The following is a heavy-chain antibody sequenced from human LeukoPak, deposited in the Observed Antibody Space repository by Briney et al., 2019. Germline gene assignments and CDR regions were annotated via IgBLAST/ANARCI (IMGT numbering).Heavy chain of an antibody. J-gene: IGHJ4*02. CDR1: GYTFTGYY. CDR2: INPNSGGT. V-gene: IGHV1-2*02. Sequence: GASVKVSCKASGYTFTGYYMHWVRQAPGQGLEWMGWINPNSGGTNYAQKFQGRVTMTRDTSISTAYMELSRLRSDDTAVYYCARERVGEDYYDSSGYYDYWGQGTLVTVSS. CDR3: ARERVGEDYYDSSGYYDY. D-gene: IGHD3-22*01.